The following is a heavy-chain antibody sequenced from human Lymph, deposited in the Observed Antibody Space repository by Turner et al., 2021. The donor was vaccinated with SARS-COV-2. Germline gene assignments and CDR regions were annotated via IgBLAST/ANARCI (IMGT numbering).Heavy chain of an antibody. D-gene: IGHD3-22*01. J-gene: IGHJ4*02. CDR1: GFTFSSYA. V-gene: IGHV3-23*01. CDR3: AKGVRGAMIVVVIPYFDY. CDR2: ISGSGGDT. Sequence: EVQLLESGGGLVQPGGSLSLSCAASGFTFSSYAMSWVRQVPGKGLGWVSAISGSGGDTYYADSVKGRFTISRDNSKNTLYLQMNSLRAEDTAVYYCAKGVRGAMIVVVIPYFDYWGQGTLVTVSS.